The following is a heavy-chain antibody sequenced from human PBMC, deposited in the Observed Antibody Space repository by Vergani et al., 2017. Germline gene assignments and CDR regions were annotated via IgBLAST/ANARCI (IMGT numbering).Heavy chain of an antibody. D-gene: IGHD4-17*01. Sequence: EVQLVESGGGLVQPGVSLRLSCAASGFTFSSYWMSWVRQAPGKGLEWVANIKQDGSERYYVDSVKGRFTISRDNAKNSLYLQMNSLRAEDTAVYYCAVGPYGPMYFDYWGQGTLVTVSS. J-gene: IGHJ4*02. V-gene: IGHV3-7*03. CDR2: IKQDGSER. CDR3: AVGPYGPMYFDY. CDR1: GFTFSSYW.